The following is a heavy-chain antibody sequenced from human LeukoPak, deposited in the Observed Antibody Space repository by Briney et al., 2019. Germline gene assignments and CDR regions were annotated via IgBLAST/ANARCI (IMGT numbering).Heavy chain of an antibody. V-gene: IGHV4-59*01. CDR1: GASISSYY. D-gene: IGHD5-18*01. CDR2: IYYSGNT. J-gene: IGHJ4*01. CDR3: AGGNSRPYY. Sequence: PSETLSLTCTVSGASISSYYWSWIRQPPGKGLEWIGYIYYSGNTNYSPSLRGRVTISQDTSRNHFSLKLSSVTAAGTAVYYCAGGNSRPYYWGQGTLVTVSS.